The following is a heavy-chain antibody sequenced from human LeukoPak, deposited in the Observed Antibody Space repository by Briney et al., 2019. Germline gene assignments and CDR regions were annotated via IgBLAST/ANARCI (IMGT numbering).Heavy chain of an antibody. V-gene: IGHV6-1*01. J-gene: IGHJ4*02. Sequence: SQTLSLTCAISGDSVSSKSASWNWIRHSPSRRLEWLGRTYSRSKWFYDYAVSVKSRIPINPDTSTNQFSLHLTSVIPDETDVYYCARGTGSLDYWGQGTLVTVSS. CDR2: TYSRSKWFY. CDR1: GDSVSSKSAS. D-gene: IGHD1-26*01. CDR3: ARGTGSLDY.